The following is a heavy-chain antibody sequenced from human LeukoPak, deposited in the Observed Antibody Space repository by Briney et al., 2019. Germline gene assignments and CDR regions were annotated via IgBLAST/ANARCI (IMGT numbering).Heavy chain of an antibody. D-gene: IGHD6-13*01. J-gene: IGHJ4*02. V-gene: IGHV3-53*01. CDR2: IYSGGST. Sequence: TGGSLRLSCAASGFTFSSYAMSWVRQAPGKGLEWVSVIYSGGSTYYADSVKGRFTISRDNSKNTLYLQMNSLRAEDTAVYYCASHSSSWYGFDYWGQGTLVTVSS. CDR3: ASHSSSWYGFDY. CDR1: GFTFSSYA.